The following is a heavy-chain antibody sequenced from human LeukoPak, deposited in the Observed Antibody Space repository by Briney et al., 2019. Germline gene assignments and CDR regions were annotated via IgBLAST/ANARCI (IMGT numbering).Heavy chain of an antibody. V-gene: IGHV1-8*01. CDR1: GYTFTSYD. J-gene: IGHJ4*02. CDR3: ARAPYGSGSRIYYFDY. D-gene: IGHD3-10*01. CDR2: MNPNSGNT. Sequence: ASVKVSCKASGYTFTSYDINWVRQATGQGLEWMGWMNPNSGNTGYAQKFQGRVTMTRNTSISTAYMELSSLRSEDTAVYYCARAPYGSGSRIYYFDYWGQGTLVTVSS.